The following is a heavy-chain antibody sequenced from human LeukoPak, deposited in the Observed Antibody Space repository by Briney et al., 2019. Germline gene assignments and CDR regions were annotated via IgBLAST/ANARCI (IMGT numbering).Heavy chain of an antibody. CDR1: GGSFNGYY. V-gene: IGHV4-34*01. D-gene: IGHD1-26*01. J-gene: IGHJ5*02. CDR3: ARKNPRTNIVGAVPRYWFDP. CDR2: INHSGST. Sequence: SETLSLTCAVYGGSFNGYYWSWIRQPPGKGLEWIGEINHSGSTNYNPSLKSRVTISVDTSKNQFSLKLSSVTAADTAVYYCARKNPRTNIVGAVPRYWFDPWGQGTLVTVSS.